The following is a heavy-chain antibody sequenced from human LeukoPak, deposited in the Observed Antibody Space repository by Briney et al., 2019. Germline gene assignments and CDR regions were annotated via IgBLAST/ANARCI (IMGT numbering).Heavy chain of an antibody. CDR3: ARSYGSGNYFDY. CDR2: ISYSGSA. CDR1: GGSISSYY. D-gene: IGHD3-10*01. V-gene: IGHV4-59*01. J-gene: IGHJ4*02. Sequence: PSETLSLTCTVPGGSISSYYWSWIRQPPGKGLDWIGYISYSGSATYIPSPKSRVFISVGTSKDQFSLKLSSVTAADTAVYYCARSYGSGNYFDYWGQGTLVTVSS.